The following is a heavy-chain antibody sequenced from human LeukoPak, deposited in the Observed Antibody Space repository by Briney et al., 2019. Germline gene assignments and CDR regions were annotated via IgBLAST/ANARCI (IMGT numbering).Heavy chain of an antibody. CDR3: ARGRESHGHYFHF. CDR1: GGTFNNYA. V-gene: IGHV1-69*01. Sequence: SVKVSCKASGGTFNNYAINWVRQAPGQGLEWMGGIFPLFETTNYAQGFQGRVTITADDSTSTAYMELNSLTTEDTAVYYWARGRESHGHYFHFWGQGTLVTVSS. J-gene: IGHJ4*02. D-gene: IGHD1-26*01. CDR2: IFPLFETT.